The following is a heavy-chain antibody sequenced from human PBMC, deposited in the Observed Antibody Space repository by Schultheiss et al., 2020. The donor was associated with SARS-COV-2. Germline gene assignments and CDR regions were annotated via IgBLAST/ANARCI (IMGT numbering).Heavy chain of an antibody. Sequence: SETLSLTCTVSGGSISSYYWSWIRQPPGKGLEWIGYIYYSGSTNYNPSLKSRVTISVDTSKNQFSLKLSSVTAADTAVYYCARGGKDIVVVPAANDAFDIWGQGTMVTVSS. J-gene: IGHJ3*02. CDR2: IYYSGST. D-gene: IGHD2-2*01. V-gene: IGHV4-59*01. CDR3: ARGGKDIVVVPAANDAFDI. CDR1: GGSISSYY.